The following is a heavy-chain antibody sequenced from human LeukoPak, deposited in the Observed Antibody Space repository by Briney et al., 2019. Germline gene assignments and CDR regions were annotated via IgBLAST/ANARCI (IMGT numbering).Heavy chain of an antibody. CDR3: AKMTGGTDFDY. CDR1: GFTFNSYS. CDR2: ISSSSSYI. V-gene: IGHV3-21*01. J-gene: IGHJ4*02. Sequence: PGGSLRLSCAASGFTFNSYSMDWVPQAPRNGLEWVSSISSSSSYIYYADSVKGRFTISRDNAKNSLCLQMNSLRAEDTAVYYCAKMTGGTDFDYWGQGTLVTVSS. D-gene: IGHD4-23*01.